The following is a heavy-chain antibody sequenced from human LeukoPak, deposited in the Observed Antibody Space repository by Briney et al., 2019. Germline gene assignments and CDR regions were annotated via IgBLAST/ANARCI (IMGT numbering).Heavy chain of an antibody. D-gene: IGHD3-22*01. CDR3: AREFYYYDSSGDNWFDP. J-gene: IGHJ5*02. CDR1: GVSISSYY. CDR2: IYSGGGT. Sequence: SETLSLTCSVSGVSISSYYWTWLRLGGQGLEWIGRIYSGGGTNYNPSLKSPVTMSVDTSKNQFSLRLTSVTAADTAVYFCAREFYYYDSSGDNWFDPWGQGTLVTVSS. V-gene: IGHV4-4*07.